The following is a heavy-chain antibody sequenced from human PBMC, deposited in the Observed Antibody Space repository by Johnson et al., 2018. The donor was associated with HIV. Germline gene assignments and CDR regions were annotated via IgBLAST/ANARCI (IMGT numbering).Heavy chain of an antibody. J-gene: IGHJ3*02. V-gene: IGHV3-30-3*01. CDR3: ARDGGYGSGPPDAFDI. D-gene: IGHD3-10*01. CDR1: GFTFSSYA. CDR2: ISYDGSNK. Sequence: QVQLVESGGGVVQPGRSLRLSCAASGFTFSSYAMHWVRQAPGKGLEWVAVISYDGSNKYYADSVKGRFTISRDNSKNTLYLQMNGLRTEDTAVYYCARDGGYGSGPPDAFDIWGQGTMVTVSS.